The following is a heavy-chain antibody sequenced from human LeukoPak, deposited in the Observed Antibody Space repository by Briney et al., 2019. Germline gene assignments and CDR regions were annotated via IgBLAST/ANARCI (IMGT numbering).Heavy chain of an antibody. J-gene: IGHJ6*02. CDR3: ARVVVTISGVVPYGMDV. CDR1: GGSFSGYY. V-gene: IGHV4-34*01. Sequence: PSETLSLTCAVYGGSFSGYYWSWIRQPPGKGLEWIGEINHSGSTNYNPSLKSRVTISVDTSKNQFSLKLSSVTAADTAVYYCARVVVTISGVVPYGMDVWGQGTTVTVSS. D-gene: IGHD3-3*01. CDR2: INHSGST.